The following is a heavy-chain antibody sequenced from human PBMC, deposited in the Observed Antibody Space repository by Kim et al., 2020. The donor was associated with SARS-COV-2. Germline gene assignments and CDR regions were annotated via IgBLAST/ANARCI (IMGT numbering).Heavy chain of an antibody. CDR1: GGSISSSSYY. CDR3: ARGGAELYGMDV. CDR2: IYYSGST. D-gene: IGHD1-7*01. Sequence: SETLSLTCTVSGGSISSSSYYWGWIRQPPGKGLEWIGSIYYSGSTYYNPSLKSRVTISVDTSKNQFSLKLSSVTAADTAVYYCARGGAELYGMDVWGQGT. J-gene: IGHJ6*02. V-gene: IGHV4-39*01.